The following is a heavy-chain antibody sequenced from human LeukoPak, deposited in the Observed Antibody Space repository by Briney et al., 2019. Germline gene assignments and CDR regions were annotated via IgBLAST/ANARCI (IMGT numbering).Heavy chain of an antibody. CDR2: ISYDGSNK. J-gene: IGHJ4*02. CDR1: GFTFSSYA. CDR3: ARDRGYYDSSGYYYSRY. V-gene: IGHV3-30*04. D-gene: IGHD3-22*01. Sequence: GWSLRLSCAASGFTFSSYAMHWVRQAPGKGLEWVAVISYDGSNKYYADSVKGRFTISRDNSKNTLYLQMNSLRAEDTAVYYCARDRGYYDSSGYYYSRYWGQGTLVTVSS.